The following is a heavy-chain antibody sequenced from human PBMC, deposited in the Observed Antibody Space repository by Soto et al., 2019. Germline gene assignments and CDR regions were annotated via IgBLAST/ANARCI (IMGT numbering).Heavy chain of an antibody. CDR1: GFTFSSYA. CDR3: ARSEGPLNPDLYGMDV. V-gene: IGHV3-30-3*01. CDR2: ISYDGSNK. J-gene: IGHJ6*02. Sequence: GGSLRLSCAASGFTFSSYAMHWVRQAPGKGLEWLAVISYDGSNKHYADSAKGRFTISRDNSKNTLYLQMNSLRAEDTAVYYCARSEGPLNPDLYGMDVWGQGTTVTVSS.